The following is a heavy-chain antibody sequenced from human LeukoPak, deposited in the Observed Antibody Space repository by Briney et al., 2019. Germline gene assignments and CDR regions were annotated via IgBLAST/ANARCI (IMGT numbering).Heavy chain of an antibody. V-gene: IGHV3-23*01. D-gene: IGHD2-8*01. J-gene: IGHJ3*02. CDR3: AKDSRSYNGIYDPFDI. CDR2: IGGDGAT. Sequence: GGSLRLSCAASGFTFSSYAMSWVRQTPGKGLEWVSVIGGDGATYYTESMKGRFTISRDNSKNTLSLQMNSLRPEDTAVYYCAKDSRSYNGIYDPFDIWGQGTMVTVSS. CDR1: GFTFSSYA.